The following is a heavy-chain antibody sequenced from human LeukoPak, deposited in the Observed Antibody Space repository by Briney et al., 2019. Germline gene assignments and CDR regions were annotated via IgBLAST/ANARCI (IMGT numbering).Heavy chain of an antibody. Sequence: SETLSLTCTVSGGSISSYYWSWIRQPPGKGLEWIGYIYYSGSTNYNPSLKSRVTISVDTSKNQFSLKLSSVTAADTAVYYCARGSRDSSGYYRINKLYYFDYWGQGTLVTVSS. CDR3: ARGSRDSSGYYRINKLYYFDY. CDR2: IYYSGST. J-gene: IGHJ4*02. CDR1: GGSISSYY. D-gene: IGHD3-22*01. V-gene: IGHV4-59*12.